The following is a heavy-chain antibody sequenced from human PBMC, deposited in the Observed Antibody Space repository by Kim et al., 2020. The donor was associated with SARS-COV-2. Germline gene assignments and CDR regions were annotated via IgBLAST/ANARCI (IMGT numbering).Heavy chain of an antibody. J-gene: IGHJ6*02. CDR3: ARRPRPPGIAARPWPGRWHGMDV. Sequence: SETLSLTCAVYGGSFSGYYWSWIRQPPGKGLEWIGEINHSGSTNYNPSLKSRVTISVDTSKNQFSLKLSSVTAADTAVYYCARRPRPPGIAARPWPGRWHGMDVWGQGTTVTVSS. CDR1: GGSFSGYY. D-gene: IGHD6-6*01. CDR2: INHSGST. V-gene: IGHV4-34*01.